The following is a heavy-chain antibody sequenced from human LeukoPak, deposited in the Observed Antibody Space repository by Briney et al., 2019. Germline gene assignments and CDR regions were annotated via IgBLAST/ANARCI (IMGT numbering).Heavy chain of an antibody. CDR2: TSSDLNVK. CDR3: AREGYYGSGSPPSLHFDY. Sequence: GGSLRLSCAASGFTFRNYVIHWVRQAPGKGLEWVAVTSSDLNVKLYADSVKGRFTISRDNSRSTLYLQMNSLRPEDTAIYYCAREGYYGSGSPPSLHFDYWGQGTLVTVSS. D-gene: IGHD3-10*01. V-gene: IGHV3-30-3*01. J-gene: IGHJ4*02. CDR1: GFTFRNYV.